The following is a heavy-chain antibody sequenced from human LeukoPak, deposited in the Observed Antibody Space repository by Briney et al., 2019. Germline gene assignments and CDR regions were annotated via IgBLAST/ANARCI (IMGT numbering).Heavy chain of an antibody. CDR1: GFTFSGSA. Sequence: GGSLRLSCAASGFTFSGSAVHWVRQASGKGLEWIGRIRSKTNSYATAYAASVEGRFTISRDDSKNTAYLQMNSLKTEDTAVYYCTRLDDNSGYDYEGFDYWGQGTLVTVSS. V-gene: IGHV3-73*01. CDR2: IRSKTNSYAT. CDR3: TRLDDNSGYDYEGFDY. J-gene: IGHJ4*02. D-gene: IGHD3-22*01.